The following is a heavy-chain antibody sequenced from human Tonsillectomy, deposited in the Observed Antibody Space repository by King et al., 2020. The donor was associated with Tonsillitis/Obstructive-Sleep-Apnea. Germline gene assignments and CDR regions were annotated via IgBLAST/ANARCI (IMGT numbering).Heavy chain of an antibody. V-gene: IGHV3-7*04. Sequence: VQLVESGGGLVQPGESLRLSCAASGFTFRRYWMNWVRQAPGIGLEWVASIKQDGSEKYYVDSVKGRFTISRDNAKNSLYLQMSSLRAEDTAVYYCARDNVQDYWGQGTLVTVSS. J-gene: IGHJ4*02. CDR1: GFTFRRYW. CDR3: ARDNVQDY. CDR2: IKQDGSEK.